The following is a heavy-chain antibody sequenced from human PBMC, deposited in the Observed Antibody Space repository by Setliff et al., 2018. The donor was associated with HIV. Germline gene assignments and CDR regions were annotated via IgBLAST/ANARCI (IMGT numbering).Heavy chain of an antibody. J-gene: IGHJ4*02. V-gene: IGHV1-69*05. Sequence: SVKVSCKASGGSFSSYAISWVRQAPGQGLEWMGGIIPIFGTAKYAQKFQGRVTITTDESTSTAYMELRSLRSDDTAVYYCARVGGPYYDLLTGYYGAVDYWGQGTLVTVSS. CDR3: ARVGGPYYDLLTGYYGAVDY. CDR2: IIPIFGTA. CDR1: GGSFSSYA. D-gene: IGHD3-9*01.